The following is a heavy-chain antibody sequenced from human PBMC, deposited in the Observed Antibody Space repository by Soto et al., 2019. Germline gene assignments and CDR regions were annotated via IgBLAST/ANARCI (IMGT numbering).Heavy chain of an antibody. Sequence: GGSLRLSCTVLGFTLTNENMNWVRQAPGKGLEWVSSISSRSTFINYADSVKGRFTISRDNDKGLVYLQTNSLRAEDTAVYYCARDPPLSMIVVVGVDDFWGQGTLVTVSS. CDR1: GFTLTNEN. CDR2: ISSRSTFI. CDR3: ARDPPLSMIVVVGVDDF. D-gene: IGHD3-22*01. J-gene: IGHJ4*02. V-gene: IGHV3-21*06.